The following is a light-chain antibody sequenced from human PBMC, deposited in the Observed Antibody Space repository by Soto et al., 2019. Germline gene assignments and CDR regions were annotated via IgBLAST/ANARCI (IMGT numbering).Light chain of an antibody. CDR2: EVS. CDR1: SSDVGGYNY. V-gene: IGLV2-14*01. J-gene: IGLJ3*02. Sequence: QSALTQPASVSGSPGQSITIACTGTSSDVGGYNYVSCYQQHPGKAPKLMISEVSNQPSGVSNRFSGSKSGNTASLTISGLQAEDEADYYCSSYTTSSPVVFGGGTQLTVL. CDR3: SSYTTSSPVV.